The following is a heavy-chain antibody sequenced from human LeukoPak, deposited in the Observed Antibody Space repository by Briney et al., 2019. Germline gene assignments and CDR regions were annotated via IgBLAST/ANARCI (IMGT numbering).Heavy chain of an antibody. J-gene: IGHJ4*02. Sequence: GGSLRLSCAASGFTFNTYTMNWVRQAPGKGLEWVSYISSSGRTKYYADSVKGRFTISRDNAKNSLYLQMNSLRAEDTAVYYCARGKWEPLDYWGQGTLVTVSS. CDR1: GFTFNTYT. CDR3: ARGKWEPLDY. D-gene: IGHD1-26*01. CDR2: ISSSGRTK. V-gene: IGHV3-48*04.